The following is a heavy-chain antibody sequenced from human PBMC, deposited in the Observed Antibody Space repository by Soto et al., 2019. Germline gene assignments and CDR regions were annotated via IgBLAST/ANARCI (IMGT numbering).Heavy chain of an antibody. CDR3: ARARILLWFGELFWASPDY. CDR1: GDSVTSHY. D-gene: IGHD3-10*01. V-gene: IGHV4-59*02. Sequence: PSETLSLTCSFSGDSVTSHYLTWIRQSPEMGLEWIGYMHYTGFSHYNPSLKSRLTISVDTSKNQFTLQLSSVTAADTAVYYCARARILLWFGELFWASPDYWGQGTLVTVSS. CDR2: MHYTGFS. J-gene: IGHJ4*02.